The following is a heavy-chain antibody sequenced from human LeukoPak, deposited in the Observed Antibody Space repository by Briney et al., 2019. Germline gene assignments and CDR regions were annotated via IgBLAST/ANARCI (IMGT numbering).Heavy chain of an antibody. CDR1: GYTFTGYY. Sequence: GASVKVSYKASGYTFTGYYMHWVRQAPGQGLEWMGWINPNSGGTNYAQKFQGRVTMTRDTSISTAYMELSRLRSDDTAVYYCAGARRIAAAVQITNWFDPWGQGTLVTVSS. V-gene: IGHV1-2*02. J-gene: IGHJ5*02. CDR3: AGARRIAAAVQITNWFDP. CDR2: INPNSGGT. D-gene: IGHD6-13*01.